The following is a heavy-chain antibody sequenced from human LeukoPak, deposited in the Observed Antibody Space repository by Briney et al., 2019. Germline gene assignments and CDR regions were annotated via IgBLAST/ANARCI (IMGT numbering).Heavy chain of an antibody. CDR3: ARGDLEMATIGYNWFDP. CDR2: IIPIFGTA. CDR1: GGTFSSYA. J-gene: IGHJ5*02. D-gene: IGHD5-24*01. V-gene: IGHV1-69*13. Sequence: SVKVSCKASGGTFSSYAISWVRQAPGQGLEWMGGIIPIFGTANYAQKFQGRVTITADESASTAYMELSSLRSEDTAVYYCARGDLEMATIGYNWFDPWGQGTLVTVSS.